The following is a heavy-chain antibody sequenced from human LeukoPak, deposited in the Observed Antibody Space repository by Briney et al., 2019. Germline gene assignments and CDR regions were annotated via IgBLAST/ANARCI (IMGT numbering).Heavy chain of an antibody. CDR1: GFSFRRHG. V-gene: IGHV3-30*18. CDR2: ISYDGNHN. D-gene: IGHD5-24*01. CDR3: AKDKGEMSTIILDY. Sequence: PGRSLRLSCAASGFSFRRHGMHWVRQAPGKGLEWVAVISYDGNHNYYADSVKGRLTISRDNSKNTLYLQMNSLRSEDTAVYYCAKDKGEMSTIILDYWGQGTLVTVSS. J-gene: IGHJ4*02.